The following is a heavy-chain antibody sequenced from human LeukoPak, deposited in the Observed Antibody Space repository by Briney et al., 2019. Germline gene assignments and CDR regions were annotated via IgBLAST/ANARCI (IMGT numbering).Heavy chain of an antibody. D-gene: IGHD6-6*01. J-gene: IGHJ1*01. V-gene: IGHV3-43*02. CDR1: GFTFDDYA. Sequence: GGSLRLSCAASGFTFDDYAMHWVRQAPGKCLEWVSFISGDGGSTYYADSVKGRFTISRDNSKNSLYLQMNSLRTEDTALYYCAKVRSPTYQRQLALQHWGQGTLVTVSS. CDR2: ISGDGGST. CDR3: AKVRSPTYQRQLALQH.